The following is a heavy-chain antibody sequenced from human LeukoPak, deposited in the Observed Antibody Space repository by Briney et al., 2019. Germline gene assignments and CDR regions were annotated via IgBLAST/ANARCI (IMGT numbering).Heavy chain of an antibody. V-gene: IGHV3-7*01. J-gene: IGHJ4*02. CDR2: MNQDGSEK. CDR1: GFTFSGSW. D-gene: IGHD5-12*01. Sequence: GGSLRLSCAASGFTFSGSWMAWVRQAPGKGLEWVANMNQDGSEKNYVDSVKGRFPISRDNAKNSLYLQMNSLRAEDTAVYYCARDSGYDCFDYWGQGTLVTVSS. CDR3: ARDSGYDCFDY.